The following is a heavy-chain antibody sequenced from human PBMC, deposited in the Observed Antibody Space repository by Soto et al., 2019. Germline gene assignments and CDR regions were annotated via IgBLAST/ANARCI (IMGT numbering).Heavy chain of an antibody. CDR2: ISSGSSHI. D-gene: IGHD5-12*01. V-gene: IGHV3-21*01. CDR3: ARGSGYDQRLDY. CDR1: GYTYNTYN. Sequence: EVQLVESGGGLVKPGWSLRLSCRASGYTYNTYNMNWVRQAPGKGLEWVSSISSGSSHIYYADSLKGRFTISRDNAKNSLYLQIHSLRAEDTAVYFCARGSGYDQRLDYWGQGTLVAVSS. J-gene: IGHJ4*02.